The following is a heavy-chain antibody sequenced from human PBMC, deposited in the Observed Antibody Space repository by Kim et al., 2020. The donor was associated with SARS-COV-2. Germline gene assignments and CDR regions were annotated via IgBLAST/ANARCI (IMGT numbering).Heavy chain of an antibody. V-gene: IGHV3-11*04. D-gene: IGHD6-19*01. J-gene: IGHJ4*02. Sequence: SDSVKGRFAISRDNAKTTLFLQMNSQRADETAVYYCARGKGRGSGCHDYWGQGALVTVSS. CDR3: ARGKGRGSGCHDY.